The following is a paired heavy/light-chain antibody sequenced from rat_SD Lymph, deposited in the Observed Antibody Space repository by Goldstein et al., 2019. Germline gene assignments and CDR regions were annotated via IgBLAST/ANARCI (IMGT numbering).Heavy chain of an antibody. V-gene: IGHV5-34*01. Sequence: EVQLVESGGGLVQPGRSLKLSCVASGFTFSNYGMNWIRQAPGKGLEWVAYISSGSSYIYYAETVKGRFTISRDNAKNTLYLQMTSLRSEDTALYYCARRLPGYKRPEYVMDAWGQGASVTVSS. CDR3: ARRLPGYKRPEYVMDA. CDR1: GFTFSNYG. J-gene: IGHJ4*01. D-gene: IGHD1-4*01. CDR2: ISSGSSYI.
Light chain of an antibody. CDR2: LAS. CDR3: QQHYSYPLT. CDR1: QSLLSSGNQKNY. J-gene: IGKJ5*01. V-gene: IGKV8S6*01. Sequence: DIVMTQSPSSLAVSAGETVTINCKSSQSLLSSGNQKNYLAWYQQKPGQSPKLLIYLASTRESGVPDRFIGSGSGTDFTLTISSVQAEDLADYYCQQHYSYPLTFGSGTKLEIK.